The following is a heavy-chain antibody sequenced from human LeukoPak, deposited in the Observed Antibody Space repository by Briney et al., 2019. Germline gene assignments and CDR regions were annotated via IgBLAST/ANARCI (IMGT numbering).Heavy chain of an antibody. Sequence: GASVKVSCKASGGTFSSYAISWVRQAPGQGLEWMGGIVPIFGTANYAQNFQGRVTITADESTGTAYMELSSLRSEDTAVYYCASGPLDSSGSSFDYWGQGTLVTVSS. D-gene: IGHD3-22*01. CDR1: GGTFSSYA. V-gene: IGHV1-69*13. CDR3: ASGPLDSSGSSFDY. J-gene: IGHJ4*02. CDR2: IVPIFGTA.